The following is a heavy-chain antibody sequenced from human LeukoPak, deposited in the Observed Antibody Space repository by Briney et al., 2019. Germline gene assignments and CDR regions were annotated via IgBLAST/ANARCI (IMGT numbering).Heavy chain of an antibody. Sequence: ASVKVSCKASGYTFTSYGISWVRQAPGQGLEWMGWISAYNGNTNYAQKLQGRVTMTTDTSTSTAHMELRSLRSDGTAVYYCARNSKYSSSYDYWGQGTLVTVSS. D-gene: IGHD6-6*01. J-gene: IGHJ4*02. CDR3: ARNSKYSSSYDY. CDR1: GYTFTSYG. V-gene: IGHV1-18*01. CDR2: ISAYNGNT.